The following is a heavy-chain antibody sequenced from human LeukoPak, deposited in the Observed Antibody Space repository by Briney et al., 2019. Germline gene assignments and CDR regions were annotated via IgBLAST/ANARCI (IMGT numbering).Heavy chain of an antibody. CDR2: ITWNSGSI. V-gene: IGHV3-9*01. CDR1: GFTFDDYA. J-gene: IGHJ5*02. CDR3: AKDPMGSSSRGGPFDP. D-gene: IGHD6-13*01. Sequence: GGSLRLSCAASGFTFDDYAMHWVRQAPGKGLEWVSGITWNSGSIAYADSVKGRFTISRDNPKNSLYLQMNSLRAEDTAVYYCAKDPMGSSSRGGPFDPWGQGTLVTVSS.